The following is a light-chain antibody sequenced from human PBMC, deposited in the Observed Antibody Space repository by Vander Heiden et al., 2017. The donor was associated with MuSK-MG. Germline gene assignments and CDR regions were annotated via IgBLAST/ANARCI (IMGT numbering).Light chain of an antibody. CDR1: QTIKTY. CDR2: VAS. CDR3: QQTYSSPIT. Sequence: DIQMTQSPSSLSASVGDRVTITCRASQTIKTYLNWYQQKPGKAPDLLISVASSLQSGVPSRFSGGGSGTSFTLTITSLQPEDFATYYCQQTYSSPITFGQGTRLQI. J-gene: IGKJ5*01. V-gene: IGKV1-39*01.